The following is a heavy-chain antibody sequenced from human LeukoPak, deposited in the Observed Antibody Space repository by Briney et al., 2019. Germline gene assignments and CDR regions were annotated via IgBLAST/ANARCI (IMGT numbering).Heavy chain of an antibody. CDR3: ARLPMVRGGIGDY. Sequence: ASVKVSCKASGYTFTSYAMHWVRQAPGQRLEWMGWINAGNGNTKYSQKFQGRVTITRDTSASTAYMELSSLRSVDTAVYYCARLPMVRGGIGDYWGQGTLVTVSS. D-gene: IGHD3-10*01. J-gene: IGHJ4*02. CDR2: INAGNGNT. CDR1: GYTFTSYA. V-gene: IGHV1-3*01.